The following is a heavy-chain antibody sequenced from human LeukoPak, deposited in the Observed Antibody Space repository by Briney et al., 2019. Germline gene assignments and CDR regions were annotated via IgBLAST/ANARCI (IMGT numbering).Heavy chain of an antibody. V-gene: IGHV4-34*01. Sequence: SETLSLTCAVYGGSFSGYYWSWIRQPPGKGLEWIGEINHSGSTNYNPSLKSRVTISVDTSKNQFSLKLSSVTAADTAVYYCARDYCSGGSCLDAFDIWGQGTMVTVSS. CDR1: GGSFSGYY. CDR2: INHSGST. D-gene: IGHD2-15*01. CDR3: ARDYCSGGSCLDAFDI. J-gene: IGHJ3*02.